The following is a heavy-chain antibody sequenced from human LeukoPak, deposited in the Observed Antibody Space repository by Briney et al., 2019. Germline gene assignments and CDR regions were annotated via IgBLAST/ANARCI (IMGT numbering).Heavy chain of an antibody. CDR1: GYSFTSYW. Sequence: GESLKISCKGSGYSFTSYWIGWVRQMPGKGLEWMGIIYPGDSDTRYSPSFQGQVTISADKSISTAYLQWSSLKASDTAMYYCARMVLGVVSAQLYFDYWGQGTLVTVSS. J-gene: IGHJ4*02. CDR3: ARMVLGVVSAQLYFDY. CDR2: IYPGDSDT. V-gene: IGHV5-51*01. D-gene: IGHD3-10*01.